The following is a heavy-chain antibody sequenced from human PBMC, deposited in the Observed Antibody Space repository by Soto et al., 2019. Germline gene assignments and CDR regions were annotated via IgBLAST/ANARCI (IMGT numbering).Heavy chain of an antibody. CDR3: ARRDRSGFSYWLDT. D-gene: IGHD3-22*01. CDR2: ISASGST. V-gene: IGHV4-31*11. Sequence: TLSLTCAVSGGSSSDGYYWTFIRQHPGKGLEWIGSISASGSTSYNPSLKSRLTVSVDKSKNQFSLNLRSVTAADTAVYYCARRDRSGFSYWLDTWGQGTLVTVSS. J-gene: IGHJ5*02. CDR1: GGSSSDGYY.